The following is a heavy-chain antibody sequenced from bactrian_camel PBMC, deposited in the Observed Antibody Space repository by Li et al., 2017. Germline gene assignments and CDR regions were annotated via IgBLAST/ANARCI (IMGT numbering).Heavy chain of an antibody. V-gene: IGHV3S53*01. CDR1: GPSYSRHD. D-gene: IGHD2*01. Sequence: HVQLVESGGGSVQAGGSLRLSCAASGPSYSRHDDYCMGWFRQTPGKERDGVAAIDNDGRTSYADSVKGRFTIYKDNAKNTLYLQMSSLKPEDTAMYSCAADRRNTYCSGSFSAAFGVWGQGTQVTVS. J-gene: IGHJ6*01. CDR3: AADRRNTYCSGSFSAAFGV. CDR2: IDNDGRT.